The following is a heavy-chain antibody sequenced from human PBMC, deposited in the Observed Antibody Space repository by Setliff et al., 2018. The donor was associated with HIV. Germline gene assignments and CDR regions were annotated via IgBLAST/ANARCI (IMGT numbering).Heavy chain of an antibody. CDR3: ARDHDYGDLSRNWFYMDV. CDR2: INTNTGNP. Sequence: ASVKVSCKASGYTSSNYGMNWVRQAPGQGLEWMGWINTNTGNPTYAQDFTGRFVFSLDTSVSTAYLQISSLKAEDTAVYYCARDHDYGDLSRNWFYMDVWGKGTTVTVSS. CDR1: GYTSSNYG. J-gene: IGHJ6*03. V-gene: IGHV7-4-1*02. D-gene: IGHD4-17*01.